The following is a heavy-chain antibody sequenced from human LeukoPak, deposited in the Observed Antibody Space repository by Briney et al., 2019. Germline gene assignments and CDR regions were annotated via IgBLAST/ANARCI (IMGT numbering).Heavy chain of an antibody. D-gene: IGHD3-9*01. CDR1: GFTFSSYG. CDR2: IWYDGSNK. CDR3: ARDETVHHDILTGYYLSAFDI. Sequence: GRSLRLSCAASGFTFSSYGMHWVRQAPGKGLEWVAVIWYDGSNKYYADSVKGRFTISRDNSKNTLYLQMNSLRAEDTAVYYCARDETVHHDILTGYYLSAFDIWGQGTMVTVSS. V-gene: IGHV3-33*01. J-gene: IGHJ3*02.